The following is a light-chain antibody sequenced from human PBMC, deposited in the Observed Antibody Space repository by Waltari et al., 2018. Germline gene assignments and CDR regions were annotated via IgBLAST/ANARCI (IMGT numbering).Light chain of an antibody. V-gene: IGLV3-25*03. CDR1: ALPKQY. J-gene: IGLJ1*01. Sequence: SYELTQPPSVSVSPGQTARLTCPGDALPKQYGYWYQQKPGHAPGLVIYKYSEGPSGVTDRVSGSSAGTTVTLSISGVQAEDDADYNCQSADGIGAYVFGSGTRVTVL. CDR3: QSADGIGAYV. CDR2: KYS.